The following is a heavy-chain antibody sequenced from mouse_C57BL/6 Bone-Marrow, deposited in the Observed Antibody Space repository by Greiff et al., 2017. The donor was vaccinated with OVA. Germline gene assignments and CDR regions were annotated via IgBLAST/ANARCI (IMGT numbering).Heavy chain of an antibody. CDR3: ARSLPGLDWYFDV. D-gene: IGHD2-2*01. CDR1: GYTFTSYW. J-gene: IGHJ1*03. Sequence: QVQLQQPGAELVKPGASVKLSCKASGYTFTSYWMHWVKQRPGRGLEWIGRIDPNSGGTKYNEKFKSKATLTVDKPSSTAYLQLSSLTSGDSAVYYCARSLPGLDWYFDVWGTGTTVTVSS. V-gene: IGHV1-72*01. CDR2: IDPNSGGT.